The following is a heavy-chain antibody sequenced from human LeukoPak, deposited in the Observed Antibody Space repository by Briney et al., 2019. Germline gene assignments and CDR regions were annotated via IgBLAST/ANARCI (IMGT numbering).Heavy chain of an antibody. Sequence: RGSLRLSCVASGFTFAGFAITWVRQAPGKGLEWVSTVSGSTGSTTYYADSVKGRFTISRDTSRNTVYLQMNSLRVEDTALYYCARVGKYRMTYSYFDFWGQGALVTVSS. CDR2: VSGSTGSTT. V-gene: IGHV3-23*01. D-gene: IGHD2-15*01. CDR3: ARVGKYRMTYSYFDF. CDR1: GFTFAGFA. J-gene: IGHJ4*02.